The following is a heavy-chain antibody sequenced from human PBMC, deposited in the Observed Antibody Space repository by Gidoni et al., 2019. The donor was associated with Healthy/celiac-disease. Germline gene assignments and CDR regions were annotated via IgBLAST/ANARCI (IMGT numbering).Heavy chain of an antibody. Sequence: QVQLQESGPGLVKPSPTLSLTSAVSGGSLRSCGYSWSWIRQPPGKGREWIGYIYYSGSTYYNPSRKSRVTISVDTSKNQFSLKLSSVTAADTAVYYCARGPTVDGSSGYLDYWGQGTLVTVSS. CDR1: GGSLRSCGYS. J-gene: IGHJ4*02. V-gene: IGHV4-30-4*07. CDR2: IYYSGST. CDR3: ARGPTVDGSSGYLDY. D-gene: IGHD3-22*01.